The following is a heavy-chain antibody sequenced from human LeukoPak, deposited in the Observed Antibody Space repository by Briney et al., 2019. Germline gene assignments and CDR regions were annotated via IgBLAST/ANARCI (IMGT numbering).Heavy chain of an antibody. Sequence: PGGSLRLSCAASGFTFSSYSMNWVRQAPGKGLEWVSSISSSSSYIYYADSVKGRFTISRDNSKNTLYLQMNSLRAEDTAVYYCAKDPFTYCGGDCWEYGYFQHWGQGTLVTVSS. D-gene: IGHD2-21*02. J-gene: IGHJ1*01. CDR3: AKDPFTYCGGDCWEYGYFQH. CDR1: GFTFSSYS. CDR2: ISSSSSYI. V-gene: IGHV3-21*01.